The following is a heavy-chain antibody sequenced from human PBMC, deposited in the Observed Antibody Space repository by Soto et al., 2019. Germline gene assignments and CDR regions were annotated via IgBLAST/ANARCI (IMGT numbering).Heavy chain of an antibody. CDR1: ESVDLGCP. CDR2: ISGSGGST. J-gene: IGHJ6*03. Sequence: GGSLRHCCADAESVDLGCPRSMKRQAPGKGLEWVSAISGSGGSTYYADSVKGRFTISRDNSKNTLYLQMNSLRAEDTAVYYCAREGLGYCSSTSCYYRYYYYYMDVWSQGTTVTVSS. V-gene: IGHV3-23*01. D-gene: IGHD2-2*01. CDR3: AREGLGYCSSTSCYYRYYYYYMDV.